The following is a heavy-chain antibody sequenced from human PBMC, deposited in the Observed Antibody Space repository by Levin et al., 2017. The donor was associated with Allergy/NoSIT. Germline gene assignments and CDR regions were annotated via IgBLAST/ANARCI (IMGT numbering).Heavy chain of an antibody. J-gene: IGHJ4*02. CDR2: VGST. Sequence: SQTLSLTCTVSGGPVSSRDYYWSWIRQPPGKGLEWIAYVGSTHYNPSLQSRVTISVDTSKNQFLLRLSSVTAADTAVYYFARTTMASASDYWGQGTLVTVSS. V-gene: IGHV4-61*08. D-gene: IGHD4/OR15-4a*01. CDR1: GGPVSSRDYY. CDR3: ARTTMASASDY.